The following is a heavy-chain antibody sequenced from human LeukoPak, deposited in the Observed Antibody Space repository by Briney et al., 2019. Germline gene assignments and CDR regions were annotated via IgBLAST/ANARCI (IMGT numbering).Heavy chain of an antibody. J-gene: IGHJ4*02. CDR1: GFTFSSYP. CDR2: FSATGGNT. Sequence: GSLRPSCATSGFTFSSYPMTWVRPAPGPGLEWVLSFSATGGNTYHADSVKGRFTISRDISKNTLYLQMNSLRAEDTATYYCAKSRASSGVAPAGYDYWGQGTLVTVSS. CDR3: AKSRASSGVAPAGYDY. D-gene: IGHD6-13*01. V-gene: IGHV3-23*01.